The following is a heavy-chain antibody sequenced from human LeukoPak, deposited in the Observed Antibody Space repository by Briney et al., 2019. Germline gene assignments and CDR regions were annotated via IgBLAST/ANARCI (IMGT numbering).Heavy chain of an antibody. V-gene: IGHV3-66*01. D-gene: IGHD3-9*01. CDR2: TYAGGST. CDR3: ARDPTSARRYEY. Sequence: PGGSLRLSCAASGLTVSNNYMSWVRQAPGKGLEWVSVTYAGGSTYYAESVKGRFTISRDSSENTLNLQMNSLRADDTAVYYCARDPTSARRYEYWGQGTLVTVSS. CDR1: GLTVSNNY. J-gene: IGHJ4*02.